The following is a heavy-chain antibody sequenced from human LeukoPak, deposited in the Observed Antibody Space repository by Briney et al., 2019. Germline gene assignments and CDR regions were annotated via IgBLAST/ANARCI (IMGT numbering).Heavy chain of an antibody. V-gene: IGHV1-18*01. Sequence: GASVKVSCKASGYTFTSYGISWVRQAPGQGLEWMGWISAYNGNTNYAQKLQGRVIMTTDTSTSTAYMELRSLRSDDTAVYYCARDPWYGSGSPHAFDIWGQGTMVTVSS. CDR3: ARDPWYGSGSPHAFDI. D-gene: IGHD3-10*01. J-gene: IGHJ3*02. CDR1: GYTFTSYG. CDR2: ISAYNGNT.